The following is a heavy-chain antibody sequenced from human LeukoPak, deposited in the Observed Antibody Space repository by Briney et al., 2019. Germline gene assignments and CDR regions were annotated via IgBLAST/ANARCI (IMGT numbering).Heavy chain of an antibody. D-gene: IGHD3-10*01. CDR1: GFTFSNYA. J-gene: IGHJ4*02. CDR3: AKYFYDSGSYSFDH. V-gene: IGHV3-23*01. CDR2: IDGSGGGT. Sequence: GGSLRLSCAVSGFTFSNYAMSWVRQAPAKGLEWVSAIDGSGGGTYYADSVQGRFTISRDNSKNALYLQMNNLKAEDTATYYCAKYFYDSGSYSFDHWGQGALVTVSS.